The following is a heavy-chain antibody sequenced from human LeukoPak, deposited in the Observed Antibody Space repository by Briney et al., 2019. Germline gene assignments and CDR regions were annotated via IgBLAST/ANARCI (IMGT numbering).Heavy chain of an antibody. CDR2: ISSSSSYT. CDR3: ARGRGYSGYDFGY. D-gene: IGHD5-12*01. CDR1: GFTFSSYS. V-gene: IGHV3-21*01. J-gene: IGHJ4*02. Sequence: GGSLRLSCAASGFTFSSYSMNWVRQAPGKGLEWVSSISSSSSYTYYADSVKGRFTISRVSAKNSLYLQMDSLRAEDTAVYYCARGRGYSGYDFGYWGQGTLVTVSS.